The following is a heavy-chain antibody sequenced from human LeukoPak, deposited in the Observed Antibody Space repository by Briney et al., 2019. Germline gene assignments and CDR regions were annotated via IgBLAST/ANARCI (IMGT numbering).Heavy chain of an antibody. CDR3: ARSYCSGGSCYAGEDY. D-gene: IGHD2-15*01. V-gene: IGHV1-69*05. CDR1: GGTFSSYA. J-gene: IGHJ4*02. Sequence: ASVKVSCKASGGTFSSYAISWVRQAPGQGLEWMGGIIPIFGTANYAQKFQGRVTITTDESTSTAYMELSSLRSEDTAVYYCARSYCSGGSCYAGEDYWGQGTLVTVSS. CDR2: IIPIFGTA.